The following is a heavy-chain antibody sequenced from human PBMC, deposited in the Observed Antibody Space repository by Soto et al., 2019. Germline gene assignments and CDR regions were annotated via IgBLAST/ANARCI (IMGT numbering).Heavy chain of an antibody. CDR3: ASSRKDYYYYGMDV. CDR1: GYTFTIYG. D-gene: IGHD6-13*01. Sequence: ASVKVSCKASGYTFTIYGISWVRQAPGQGLEWMGWISAYNGNTNYAQKFQGRVTITADESTSTAYMELSSLRSEDTAVYYCASSRKDYYYYGMDVWGQGTTVTVSS. V-gene: IGHV1-18*01. J-gene: IGHJ6*02. CDR2: ISAYNGNT.